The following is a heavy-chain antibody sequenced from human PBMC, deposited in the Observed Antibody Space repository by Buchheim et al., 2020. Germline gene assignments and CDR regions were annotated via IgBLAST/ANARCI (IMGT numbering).Heavy chain of an antibody. D-gene: IGHD6-19*01. CDR2: IYPGDSDT. V-gene: IGHV5-51*01. CDR1: GYSFTSYW. Sequence: EVQLVQSRAEVKKPGESLKISCKGSGYSFTSYWIAWVRQMPGKGLEWMGIIYPGDSDTRYSPSFQGQVTIPADKSINTAYLQWSSLKAADTAMYYCARQSIAVAGFYYYGMDVWGQGTT. J-gene: IGHJ6*02. CDR3: ARQSIAVAGFYYYGMDV.